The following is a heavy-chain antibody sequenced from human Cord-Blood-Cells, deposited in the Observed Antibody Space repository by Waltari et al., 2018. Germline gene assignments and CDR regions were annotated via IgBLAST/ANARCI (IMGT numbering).Heavy chain of an antibody. CDR3: ARTIFGVVMTFDY. CDR2: INPNSGGT. Sequence: QVQLVQSGAEVKKPGASVKVSCKASGYTFPGYYMPWVRQAPGQGLEWMGRINPNSGGTNYAQKFQGRVTMTRDTSISTAYMELSRLRSDDTAVYYCARTIFGVVMTFDYWGQGTLVTGSS. D-gene: IGHD3-3*01. J-gene: IGHJ4*02. V-gene: IGHV1-2*06. CDR1: GYTFPGYY.